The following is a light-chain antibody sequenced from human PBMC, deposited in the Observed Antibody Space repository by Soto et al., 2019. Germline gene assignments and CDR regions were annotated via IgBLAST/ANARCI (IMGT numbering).Light chain of an antibody. V-gene: IGKV1-33*01. CDR2: DAS. Sequence: DVQMTQSPSSLSASVGDRVTITCQASQDINKNLIWYQQKPGTAPKLLIYDASDLETGVPSRFSGSGSGTGFTFAISSLQPEDFATYYCQQYESLPLTFGQGTRLEIK. CDR1: QDINKN. CDR3: QQYESLPLT. J-gene: IGKJ5*01.